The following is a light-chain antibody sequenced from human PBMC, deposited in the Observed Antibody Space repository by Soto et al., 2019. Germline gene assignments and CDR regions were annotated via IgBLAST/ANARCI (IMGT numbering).Light chain of an antibody. CDR1: SSDVGRSNY. Sequence: QSALTQPRSVSGSPGQSVTISCTGTSSDVGRSNYVSWYQQHPGKAPKLMIYDVSKRPSGVPNRFSGSKSGNTASLTISGLQAEDEADYYCGAYAGSYTYVVFGGGTKLTVL. J-gene: IGLJ2*01. CDR3: GAYAGSYTYVV. CDR2: DVS. V-gene: IGLV2-11*01.